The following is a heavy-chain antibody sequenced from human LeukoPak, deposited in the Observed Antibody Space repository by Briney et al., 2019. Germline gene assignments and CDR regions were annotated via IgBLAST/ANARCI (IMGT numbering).Heavy chain of an antibody. CDR3: ARHYGAHRDYYGLDV. D-gene: IGHD4-17*01. CDR1: GGSVSSGSYY. J-gene: IGHJ6*02. V-gene: IGHV4-61*01. CDR2: IYYTGST. Sequence: PSETLSLTCTVSGGSVSSGSYYWSWIRQPPGTGLEWIGYIYYTGSTNYNPSLKSRVTISVDTSKNQFSLNLSSVTAADTAVYYCARHYGAHRDYYGLDVWGQGTTVTVSS.